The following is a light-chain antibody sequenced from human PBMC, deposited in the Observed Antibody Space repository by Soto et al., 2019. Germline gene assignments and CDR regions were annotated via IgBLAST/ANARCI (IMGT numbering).Light chain of an antibody. CDR3: QQYNKWPLT. CDR2: GSS. Sequence: EIVMTQSPATLSVSPGERATLSCSASQSVSSNLAWYQQKPGQAPRLLIYGSSTRATGIPARFSGSGSGTEFTLTISSLQSEDFAVYYCQQYNKWPLTFGGGTKVEI. CDR1: QSVSSN. J-gene: IGKJ4*01. V-gene: IGKV3-15*01.